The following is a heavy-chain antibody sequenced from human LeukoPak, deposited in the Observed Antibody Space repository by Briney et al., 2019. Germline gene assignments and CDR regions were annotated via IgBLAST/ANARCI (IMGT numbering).Heavy chain of an antibody. CDR1: GFTFSSYG. J-gene: IGHJ4*02. Sequence: GGSLRLSCAASGFTFSSYGMHWVRQAPGKGLEWVAVISYDGSNKYYADSVKGRFTISRGNSKNTLYLQMNSLRAEDTAVYYCAKTGVDGVYFDYWGQGTLVTVPS. CDR3: AKTGVDGVYFDY. D-gene: IGHD7-27*01. CDR2: ISYDGSNK. V-gene: IGHV3-30*18.